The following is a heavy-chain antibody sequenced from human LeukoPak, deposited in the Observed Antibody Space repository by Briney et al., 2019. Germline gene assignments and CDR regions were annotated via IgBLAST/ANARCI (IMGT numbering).Heavy chain of an antibody. V-gene: IGHV1-69*13. CDR1: GGTFSSYA. D-gene: IGHD3-10*01. J-gene: IGHJ6*02. CDR2: IIPIFGTA. CDR3: ATCESVVRAHGLVVDYHYYYGMDV. Sequence: SVKVSCKASGGTFSSYAISWVRQAPGQGLEWMGGIIPIFGTANYAQKFQGRVTITADESTSTAYMELSSLRSEDTAVYYCATCESVVRAHGLVVDYHYYYGMDVWDQGTTVTVSS.